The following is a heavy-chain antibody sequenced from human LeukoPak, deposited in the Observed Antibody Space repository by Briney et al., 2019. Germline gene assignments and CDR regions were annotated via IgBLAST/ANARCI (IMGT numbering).Heavy chain of an antibody. V-gene: IGHV4-39*01. CDR1: GGSISSSSCY. J-gene: IGHJ4*02. Sequence: PSETLSLTCTVSGGSISSSSCYWGWIRQPPGKGLEWNGRIYYSGSTYYNPSLKSRVTISVDTSKNQFSLKLSSVTAADTAVYYCARLPAGSGSLSYCDYWGQGTLATVSS. CDR2: IYYSGST. CDR3: ARLPAGSGSLSYCDY. D-gene: IGHD3-10*01.